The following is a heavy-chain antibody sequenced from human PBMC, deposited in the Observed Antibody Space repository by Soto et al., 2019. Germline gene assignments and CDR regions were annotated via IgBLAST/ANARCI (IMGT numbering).Heavy chain of an antibody. Sequence: ASVKVSCKASGYTFTSYGISWVRQAPGQGLEWMGWISAYNGNTNYAQKLQGRVTMTTDTSTSTAYMELRSLRSDDTAVYYCARDPIHLPYYDSSGYFDYWGQGTLVTVSS. D-gene: IGHD3-22*01. CDR1: GYTFTSYG. CDR2: ISAYNGNT. J-gene: IGHJ4*02. CDR3: ARDPIHLPYYDSSGYFDY. V-gene: IGHV1-18*01.